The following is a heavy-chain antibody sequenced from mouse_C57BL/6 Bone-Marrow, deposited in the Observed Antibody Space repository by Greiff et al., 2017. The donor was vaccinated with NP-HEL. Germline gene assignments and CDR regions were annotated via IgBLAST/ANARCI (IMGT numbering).Heavy chain of an antibody. CDR2: IDPETGGT. V-gene: IGHV1-15*01. CDR3: TRPKFITTVVVDALDY. J-gene: IGHJ4*01. Sequence: QVQLQQSGAELVRPGASVTLSCKASGYTFTDYEMHWVKQTPVHGLEWIGAIDPETGGTAYNQKFKGKAILTADKSSSTAYMELRSLTSEDSAVYDCTRPKFITTVVVDALDYWGQGTSVTVSS. D-gene: IGHD1-1*01. CDR1: GYTFTDYE.